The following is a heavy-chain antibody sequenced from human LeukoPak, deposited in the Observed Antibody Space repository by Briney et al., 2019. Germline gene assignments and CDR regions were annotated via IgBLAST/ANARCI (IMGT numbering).Heavy chain of an antibody. V-gene: IGHV3-23*01. CDR2: ISGSGGST. CDR3: ARDCSGGSCYDY. D-gene: IGHD2-15*01. J-gene: IGHJ4*02. Sequence: GGSLRLSCAASGFTFSSYAMSWVRQAPGKGLEWVSAISGSGGSTYYADSVKGRFTISSDNSKNTLYLQMNSLRAEDTAVYYCARDCSGGSCYDYWGQGTLVTVSS. CDR1: GFTFSSYA.